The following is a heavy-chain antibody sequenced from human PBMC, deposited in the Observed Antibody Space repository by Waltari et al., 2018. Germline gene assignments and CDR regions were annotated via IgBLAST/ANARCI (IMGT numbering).Heavy chain of an antibody. J-gene: IGHJ4*02. CDR1: GGTFSSYA. CDR2: SIPILGTA. V-gene: IGHV1-69*13. D-gene: IGHD1-7*01. Sequence: QVQLVQSGAEVKKPGSSVKVSCKASGGTFSSYAISWVRQAPGQGLEWMGRSIPILGTANYAQKFQGRVTITADKSTSTAYMELSSLRSEDTAVYYWAREDPITGTTTHDYWGQGTLVTVSS. CDR3: AREDPITGTTTHDY.